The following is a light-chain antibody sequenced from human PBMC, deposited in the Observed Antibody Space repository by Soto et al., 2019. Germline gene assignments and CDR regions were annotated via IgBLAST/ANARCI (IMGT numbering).Light chain of an antibody. CDR3: QQLNSYPRIT. CDR2: GAS. J-gene: IGKJ4*01. Sequence: SVLTQSPGTLSLYPGERATLSCRASQSVSSNYLAWYQQKPGQAPRLLIYGASSRATGIPDRFSGSGSGTEFTLTISSLQPEDFATYYCQQLNSYPRITFGGGTKVDIK. CDR1: QSVSSNY. V-gene: IGKV3-20*01.